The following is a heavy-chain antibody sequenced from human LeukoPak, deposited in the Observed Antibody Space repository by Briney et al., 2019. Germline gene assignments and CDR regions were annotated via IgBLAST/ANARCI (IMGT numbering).Heavy chain of an antibody. CDR3: ARIFCRRSYYYDSSGYSLYYYGMDV. V-gene: IGHV2-70*11. CDR1: GFSLSTSGMC. D-gene: IGHD3-22*01. J-gene: IGHJ6*02. CDR2: IDWDDDK. Sequence: SGPALVKPTQTLTLTCTFSGFSLSTSGMCVSWIRQPPGKALEWLARIDWDDDKYYSTSLKTRLTISKDTSKNQVVLTMTNMDPVDTATYYCARIFCRRSYYYDSSGYSLYYYGMDVWGQGTTVTVSS.